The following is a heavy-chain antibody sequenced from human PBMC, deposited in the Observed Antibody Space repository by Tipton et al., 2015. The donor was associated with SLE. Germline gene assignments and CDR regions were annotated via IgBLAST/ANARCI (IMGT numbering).Heavy chain of an antibody. V-gene: IGHV4-34*01. CDR3: GGRITMIAPFDY. CDR2: INHSGST. D-gene: IGHD3-22*01. CDR1: GGSFSGYY. Sequence: TLSLTCAVYGGSFSGYYWSWIRQPPGKGLEWIGEINHSGSTNYNPSLKSRVTISVDTSKNQFSLKLSSVTAADTAVHYCGGRITMIAPFDYWGQGTLVTVSS. J-gene: IGHJ4*02.